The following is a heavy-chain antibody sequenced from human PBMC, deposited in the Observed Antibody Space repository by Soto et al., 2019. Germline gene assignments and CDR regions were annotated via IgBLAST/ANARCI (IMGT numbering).Heavy chain of an antibody. Sequence: GGSLRLSCAASGFTFSSYGMHWVRQAPGKGLEWVAVIWYDGSNKYYADSVKGRFTISRDNSKNTLYLQMNSLRAEDTAVYYCARTEHYYDSSGREGGWFDPWGQGTLVTVSS. J-gene: IGHJ5*02. D-gene: IGHD3-22*01. CDR3: ARTEHYYDSSGREGGWFDP. V-gene: IGHV3-33*01. CDR2: IWYDGSNK. CDR1: GFTFSSYG.